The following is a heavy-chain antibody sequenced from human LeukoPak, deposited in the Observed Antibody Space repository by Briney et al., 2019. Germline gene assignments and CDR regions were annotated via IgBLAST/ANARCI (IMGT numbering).Heavy chain of an antibody. CDR3: AAECGGDCYSGWFDT. D-gene: IGHD2-21*02. J-gene: IGHJ5*02. Sequence: ASVKVSCKASGGTFISYAISWVRQAPGQGLEWMGRIIPIFGTANYAQKFQGRVTITTDESTSTAYMELSSLRSEDTAVYYCAAECGGDCYSGWFDTWGQGTLVTVS. CDR1: GGTFISYA. V-gene: IGHV1-69*05. CDR2: IIPIFGTA.